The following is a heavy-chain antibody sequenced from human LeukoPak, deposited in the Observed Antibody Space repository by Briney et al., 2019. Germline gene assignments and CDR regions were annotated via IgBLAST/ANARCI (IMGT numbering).Heavy chain of an antibody. D-gene: IGHD3-10*01. Sequence: ASVKVSCKASGYTFTSYYMHWVRQAPGQGLEWMGIINPSGGSTSYAQKFQGRVTMTRDTSTSTVYMELSSLRSEDTAVYYCAGDRYYGSGGIYYYYGMDVWGQGTTVTVSS. CDR2: INPSGGST. CDR3: AGDRYYGSGGIYYYYGMDV. J-gene: IGHJ6*02. V-gene: IGHV1-46*01. CDR1: GYTFTSYY.